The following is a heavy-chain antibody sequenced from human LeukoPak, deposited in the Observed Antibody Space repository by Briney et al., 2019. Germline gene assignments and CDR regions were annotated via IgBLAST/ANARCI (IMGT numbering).Heavy chain of an antibody. CDR1: GFTFSTYS. Sequence: GGSLRLSCAASGFTFSTYSMKWVRQAPGKGLEWVSYISDSGAMYYADSVRGRFTISRENAQNSLFLQMNSLRAEDTAVYYCARDPAKFWSGHDYWGQGTLVTVSS. V-gene: IGHV3-48*01. D-gene: IGHD3-3*01. CDR2: ISDSGAM. J-gene: IGHJ4*02. CDR3: ARDPAKFWSGHDY.